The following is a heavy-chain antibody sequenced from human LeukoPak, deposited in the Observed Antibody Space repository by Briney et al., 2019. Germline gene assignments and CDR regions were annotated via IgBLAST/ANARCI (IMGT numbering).Heavy chain of an antibody. Sequence: SETLSLTCTVSGGSISSYYWSWIRQPPGKGLEWIGDIYYSGSTNYNPSLKSRVTISVDTSKNQFSLKLSSVTAADTAVYYCARGIAGAGTLRFDPWGQGTLVTVSS. CDR1: GGSISSYY. J-gene: IGHJ5*02. CDR2: IYYSGST. V-gene: IGHV4-59*01. D-gene: IGHD6-13*01. CDR3: ARGIAGAGTLRFDP.